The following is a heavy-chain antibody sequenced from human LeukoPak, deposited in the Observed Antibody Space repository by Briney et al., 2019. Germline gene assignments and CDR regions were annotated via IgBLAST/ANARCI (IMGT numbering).Heavy chain of an antibody. CDR3: ARDALHSRPFDY. CDR2: IIPIFGTA. J-gene: IGHJ4*02. CDR1: GGTFSSYA. Sequence: GSSVKVSCKAPGGTFSSYAISWVRQAPGQRLEWMGGIIPIFGTANYAQKFQGRVTITADESTSTAYMELSSLRSEDTAVYYCARDALHSRPFDYWGQGTLVTVSS. V-gene: IGHV1-69*01.